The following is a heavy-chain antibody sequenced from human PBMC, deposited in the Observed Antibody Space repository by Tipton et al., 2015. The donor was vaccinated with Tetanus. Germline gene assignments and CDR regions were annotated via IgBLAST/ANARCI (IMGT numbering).Heavy chain of an antibody. CDR3: ARDRDGGWSFDY. CDR1: GFTFSSYW. Sequence: SLRLSCAASGFTFSSYWMSWVRQAPGKGLEWVANIKQDGSEKNHVDSVKGRFIISRDNAKNSLHLQMNGLRGEDMAVYYCARDRDGGWSFDYWGQGTLVTVSS. CDR2: IKQDGSEK. V-gene: IGHV3-7*01. J-gene: IGHJ4*02. D-gene: IGHD6-19*01.